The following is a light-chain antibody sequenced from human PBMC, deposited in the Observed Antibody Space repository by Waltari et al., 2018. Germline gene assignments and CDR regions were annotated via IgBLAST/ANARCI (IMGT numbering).Light chain of an antibody. CDR3: QQSYTIPLT. CDR2: AAS. J-gene: IGKJ4*01. V-gene: IGKV1-39*01. Sequence: DIQMTQSPSSLSASVGDRVTITCRASQSVSIYLNWYQQKPGKAPQLLIYAASNLQCGVPSRFSGSGSGTDFTLTVSSLQPADFASYFCQQSYTIPLTFGGGTKVEI. CDR1: QSVSIY.